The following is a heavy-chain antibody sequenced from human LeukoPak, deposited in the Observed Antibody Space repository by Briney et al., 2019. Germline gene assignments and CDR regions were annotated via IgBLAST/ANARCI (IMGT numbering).Heavy chain of an antibody. D-gene: IGHD3-3*01. Sequence: ASVKVSCKVSGYTLTELSMHWVRQAPGKGLEWMGGFDPEDGETIYAQKFQGRVTMTEDTSTDTAYMELSSLRSEDTAVYYCASHVLRFLEWPLYMDVWGKGTTVTVSS. V-gene: IGHV1-24*01. CDR2: FDPEDGET. J-gene: IGHJ6*03. CDR1: GYTLTELS. CDR3: ASHVLRFLEWPLYMDV.